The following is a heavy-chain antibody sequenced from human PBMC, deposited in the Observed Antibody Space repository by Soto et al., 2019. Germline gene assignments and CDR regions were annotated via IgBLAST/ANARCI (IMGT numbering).Heavy chain of an antibody. J-gene: IGHJ5*02. CDR3: AREALLNWFDP. Sequence: AGGSLRLSCAAFGFPFDDYGMSWVRQAPGKGLEWVSGINRDGGSTGYADSVKGRFTISRDNAKNSLYLQMNSLRAEDTAVYYCAREALLNWFDPWGQGTLVTVSS. D-gene: IGHD2-15*01. V-gene: IGHV3-20*04. CDR2: INRDGGST. CDR1: GFPFDDYG.